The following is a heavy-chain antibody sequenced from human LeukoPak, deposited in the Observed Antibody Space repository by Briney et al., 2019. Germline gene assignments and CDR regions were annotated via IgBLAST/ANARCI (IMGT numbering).Heavy chain of an antibody. CDR3: ASFLPPSGKQYGMDV. CDR1: GYTFTSYD. D-gene: IGHD1-26*01. Sequence: ASVKVSCKAPGYTFTSYDINWVRQATGQGLEWMGWMNPNSGNTGYAQKFQGRVTMTRNTSISTAYMELSSLRSEDTAVYYCASFLPPSGKQYGMDVWGQGTRSPSP. J-gene: IGHJ6*02. CDR2: MNPNSGNT. V-gene: IGHV1-8*01.